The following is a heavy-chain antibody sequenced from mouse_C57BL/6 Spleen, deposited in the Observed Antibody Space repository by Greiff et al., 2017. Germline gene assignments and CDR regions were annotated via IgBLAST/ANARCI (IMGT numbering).Heavy chain of an antibody. D-gene: IGHD1-1*01. J-gene: IGHJ1*03. CDR2: IDPENGDT. Sequence: VQLQQSGAELVRPGASVKLSCTASGFNIKDDYMHWVKQRPEQGLEWIGWIDPENGDTEYASKFQGKATITADTSSNTAYLQLSSLTSEDTAVYYCTTDPTRYFDVWGTGTTVTVSS. CDR3: TTDPTRYFDV. CDR1: GFNIKDDY. V-gene: IGHV14-4*01.